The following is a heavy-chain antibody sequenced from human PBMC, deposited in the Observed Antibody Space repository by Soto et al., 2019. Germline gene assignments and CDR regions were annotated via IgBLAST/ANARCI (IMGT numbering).Heavy chain of an antibody. CDR2: SYYNGFA. D-gene: IGHD6-19*01. J-gene: IGHJ4*02. Sequence: SETLSLTCIVSGDSVSSGGYYWSWLRQAPGKGLEWIGYSYYNGFANYNPSLKSRVTVSVDTSKNQFSLRLTSVTAADTAVYYCARWVAAHRYYFDYWGQGTLVTVSS. V-gene: IGHV4-61*08. CDR1: GDSVSSGGYY. CDR3: ARWVAAHRYYFDY.